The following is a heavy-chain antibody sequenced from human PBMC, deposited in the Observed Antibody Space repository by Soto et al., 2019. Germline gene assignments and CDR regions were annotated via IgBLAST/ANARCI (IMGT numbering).Heavy chain of an antibody. V-gene: IGHV3-53*02. CDR1: GFTVSSNY. J-gene: IGHJ6*02. CDR2: IYSGGST. D-gene: IGHD2-15*01. Sequence: EVQLVETGGGLIQPGGSLRLSCAASGFTVSSNYMSWVRQAPGKGLEWVSVIYSGGSTYYADSVKGRFTISRDNYKNTLYLQMIRLRAEDTAVYYCARDLWGYCSGGSCYNYYYGMDVWGQGTTVTVSS. CDR3: ARDLWGYCSGGSCYNYYYGMDV.